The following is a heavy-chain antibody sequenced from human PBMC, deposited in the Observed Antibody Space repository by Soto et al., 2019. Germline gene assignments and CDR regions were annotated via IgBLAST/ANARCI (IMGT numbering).Heavy chain of an antibody. J-gene: IGHJ6*02. V-gene: IGHV3-30*18. D-gene: IGHD2-2*01. CDR2: ISYDGSNK. CDR3: AKGPAIVLVPAAMNYYYGMDV. Sequence: QVQLVESGGGVVQPGRSLRLSCAASGFTFRSYGMHWVRQVPGKGLEGVAVISYDGSNKYYADSVKGRFTISRDNSKNTLYLQMNSLRAEDTAVYYCAKGPAIVLVPAAMNYYYGMDVWGQGTTVTVSS. CDR1: GFTFRSYG.